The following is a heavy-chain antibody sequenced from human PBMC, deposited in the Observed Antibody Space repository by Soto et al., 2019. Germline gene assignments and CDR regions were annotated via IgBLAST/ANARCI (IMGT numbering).Heavy chain of an antibody. V-gene: IGHV3-23*01. Sequence: GVLRLSCAASVFNSFSYAMSWFPQAPVKGLEWVSGITSDYTTYYADSVKGRFTISRDNSRNTLYLEMNSLTVEDTAVYYCAKDFYGRATFDYWGQGTPVTVSS. CDR1: VFNSFSYA. CDR2: ITSDYTT. J-gene: IGHJ4*02. D-gene: IGHD3-10*01. CDR3: AKDFYGRATFDY.